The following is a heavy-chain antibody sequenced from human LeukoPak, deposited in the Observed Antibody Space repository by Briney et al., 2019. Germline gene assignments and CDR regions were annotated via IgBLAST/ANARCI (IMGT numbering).Heavy chain of an antibody. J-gene: IGHJ3*02. V-gene: IGHV3-74*01. CDR3: ARADYDSSGYYNALDI. CDR1: GFTFSSYW. Sequence: GGSLRLSCAASGFTFSSYWMHWVRQAPGKGLVWVSRIKSDVSSTSYADSVKGRFTISRDNAKNTLYLQMNSLSAEDTAVYYCARADYDSSGYYNALDIWGQGTMVTVSS. CDR2: IKSDVSST. D-gene: IGHD3-22*01.